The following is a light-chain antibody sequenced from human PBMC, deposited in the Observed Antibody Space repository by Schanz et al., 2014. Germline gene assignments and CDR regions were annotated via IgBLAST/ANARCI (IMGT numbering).Light chain of an antibody. J-gene: IGKJ4*01. Sequence: DIQLTPSPSSLSVFVGARVIITCRASQSISRYLNWYQQKPGKAPKLLIHSATTLHSGVPSRFSGTGSGTHFTLTISSLHPEDFGTYYCQQSSSTVIAFGGGTKVEIK. CDR3: QQSSSTVIA. CDR1: QSISRY. CDR2: SAT. V-gene: IGKV1-39*01.